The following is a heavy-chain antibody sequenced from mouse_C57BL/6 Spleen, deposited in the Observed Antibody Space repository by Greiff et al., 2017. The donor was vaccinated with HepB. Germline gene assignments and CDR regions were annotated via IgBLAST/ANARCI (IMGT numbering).Heavy chain of an antibody. V-gene: IGHV1-50*01. CDR1: GYTFTSYW. CDR2: IDPSDSYT. J-gene: IGHJ2*01. Sequence: QVQLKQPGAELVKPGASVKLSCKASGYTFTSYWMQWVKQRPGQGLEWIGEIDPSDSYTNYNQKFKGKATLTVDTSSSTAYMQLSSLTSEDSAVYYCARFGGNYFDYWGQGTTLTVSS. CDR3: ARFGGNYFDY.